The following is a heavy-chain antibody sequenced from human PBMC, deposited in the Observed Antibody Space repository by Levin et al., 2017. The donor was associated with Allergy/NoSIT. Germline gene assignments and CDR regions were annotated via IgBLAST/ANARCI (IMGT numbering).Heavy chain of an antibody. D-gene: IGHD1-26*01. J-gene: IGHJ4*02. CDR2: ISGSGGST. Sequence: SGGSLRLSCAASGFTFSSYAMSWVRQAPGKGLEWVSAISGSGGSTYYADSVKGRFTISRDNSKNTLYLQMNSLRAEDTAVYYCAKVLHSGSYFVSQGHDYWGQGTLVTVSS. V-gene: IGHV3-23*01. CDR3: AKVLHSGSYFVSQGHDY. CDR1: GFTFSSYA.